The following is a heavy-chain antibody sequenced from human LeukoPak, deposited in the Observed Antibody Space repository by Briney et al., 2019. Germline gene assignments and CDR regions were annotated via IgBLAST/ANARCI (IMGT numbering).Heavy chain of an antibody. CDR1: GYTFTGYY. CDR3: ARKAPFGGHHLDY. D-gene: IGHD3-10*01. CDR2: INPNSGGT. V-gene: IGHV1-2*02. Sequence: VASVKVSCKASGYTFTGYYMHWVRQAPGQGLEWMGWINPNSGGTNYAQKLQGRVTMTRDTSISTAYMELSRLRSDDTAVYYCARKAPFGGHHLDYWGQGTLVTVSS. J-gene: IGHJ4*02.